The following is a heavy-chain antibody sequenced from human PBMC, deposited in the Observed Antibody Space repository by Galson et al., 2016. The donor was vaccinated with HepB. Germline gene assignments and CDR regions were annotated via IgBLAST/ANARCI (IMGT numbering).Heavy chain of an antibody. V-gene: IGHV3-23*01. J-gene: IGHJ4*02. CDR1: GFTFSSYD. Sequence: SLRLSCAASGFTFSSYDMSWVRQAPGKGLEWVSAVRGRGGSTFYADSVKGRFTISRDNSMNTLYLQMNSLRAEDTAVYYCAKIGQRTPHPDYWGQGTLVTVSS. CDR3: AKIGQRTPHPDY. CDR2: VRGRGGST.